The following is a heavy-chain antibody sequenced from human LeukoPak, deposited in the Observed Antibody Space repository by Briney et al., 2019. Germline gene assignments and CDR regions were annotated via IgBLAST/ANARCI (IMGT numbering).Heavy chain of an antibody. Sequence: GESLKISCKASGYSFTTHWIGWVRQMPGKGLEWMRIIYPGDSDTRYSPSFQGQVTISADKSISTAYLQWSSLKASDTAMYYCARPTFSGSSFHFDYWGQGTLVTVSS. CDR3: ARPTFSGSSFHFDY. CDR2: IYPGDSDT. D-gene: IGHD1-26*01. V-gene: IGHV5-51*01. CDR1: GYSFTTHW. J-gene: IGHJ4*02.